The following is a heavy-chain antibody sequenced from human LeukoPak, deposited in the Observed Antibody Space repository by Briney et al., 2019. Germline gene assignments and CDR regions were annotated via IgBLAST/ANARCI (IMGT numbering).Heavy chain of an antibody. D-gene: IGHD6-19*01. CDR2: ISYDGSNK. CDR1: GFTFSSYA. J-gene: IGHJ4*02. Sequence: GGSLRLSCAASGFTFSSYAMHWVRQAPGKGLEWVAVISYDGSNKYYADSVKGRFTISRDNSKNTLYLQMNSLRAEDTAVYYCARDAYPSSVVRGSPDYWGQGILVTVSS. V-gene: IGHV3-30-3*01. CDR3: ARDAYPSSVVRGSPDY.